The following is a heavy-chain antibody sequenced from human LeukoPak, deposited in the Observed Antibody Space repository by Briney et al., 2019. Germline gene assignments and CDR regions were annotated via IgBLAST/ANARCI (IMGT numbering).Heavy chain of an antibody. CDR3: ASIVVVPASWSNFDY. CDR1: GGSFSGYY. Sequence: SETLSLTCAVYGGSFSGYYWNWIRQPPGKGLEWIREINHSGSTNYNSSLKSRVTISEYTSKNQFSLKLSSVTAAGTAVYYCASIVVVPASWSNFDYWGQGTLVTVSS. D-gene: IGHD2-2*01. J-gene: IGHJ4*02. CDR2: INHSGST. V-gene: IGHV4-34*01.